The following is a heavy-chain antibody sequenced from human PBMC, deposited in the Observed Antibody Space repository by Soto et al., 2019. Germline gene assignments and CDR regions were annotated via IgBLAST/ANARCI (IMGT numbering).Heavy chain of an antibody. CDR3: AKGPQAGYYDSGTCYSSVP. CDR2: INLRGSV. D-gene: IGHD3-10*01. V-gene: IGHV4-34*01. Sequence: PSETLSLTCAVYVVSLHGYYWSLIRQPPGTGLECIWEINLRGSVTFGPTFKSRVYISLDPSKYQMSLQMSYVSAAETDVYYCAKGPQAGYYDSGTCYSSVPWGQGTLVTVSS. J-gene: IGHJ5*02. CDR1: VVSLHGYY.